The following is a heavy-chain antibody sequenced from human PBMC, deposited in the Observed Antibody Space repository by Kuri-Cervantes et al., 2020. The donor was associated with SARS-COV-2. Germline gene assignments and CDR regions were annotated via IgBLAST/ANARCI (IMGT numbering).Heavy chain of an antibody. V-gene: IGHV4-34*01. J-gene: IGHJ6*02. D-gene: IGHD4-17*01. CDR2: INHSGNT. CDR1: GGSFSGYY. Sequence: ESLKISCAVYGGSFSGYYWSWIRQPPGKGLEWIGEINHSGNTNYDPSLKSRVTISINTSKNQFSLKLGSVTAADTAVYYCARHWQLTTVTDNYYYGLDAWGQGTSVTVSS. CDR3: ARHWQLTTVTDNYYYGLDA.